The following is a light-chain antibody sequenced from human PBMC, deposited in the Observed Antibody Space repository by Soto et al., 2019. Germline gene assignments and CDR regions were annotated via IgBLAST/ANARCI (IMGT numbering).Light chain of an antibody. J-gene: IGKJ1*01. CDR1: QSISTY. CDR2: DAS. CDR3: QQSYSLWT. Sequence: DTQMTQSPSSLSASVGDRITITCRASQSISTYLTWYQQKPGKAPKLLIYDASNLQSGVPSRFRGSGSGTYFTLTISSLQPEDFATYYCQQSYSLWTFGQGTKVEIK. V-gene: IGKV1-39*01.